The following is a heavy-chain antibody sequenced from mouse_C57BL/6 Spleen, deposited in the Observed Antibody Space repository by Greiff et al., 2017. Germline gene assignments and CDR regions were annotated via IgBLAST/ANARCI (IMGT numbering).Heavy chain of an antibody. CDR1: GYTFTDYY. CDR3: ARSDDGYYDYFDY. Sequence: VQLQQSGPELVKPGASVKISCKASGYTFTDYYMNWVKQSHGKSLEWIGDINPNNGGTSYNQKFKGKATLTVDKSSSTAYMERRSLTSEDSAVYYCARSDDGYYDYFDYWGQGTTLTVSS. D-gene: IGHD2-3*01. J-gene: IGHJ2*01. V-gene: IGHV1-26*01. CDR2: INPNNGGT.